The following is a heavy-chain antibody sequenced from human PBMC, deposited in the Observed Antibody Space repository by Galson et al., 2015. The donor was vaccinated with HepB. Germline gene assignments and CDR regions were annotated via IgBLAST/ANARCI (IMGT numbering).Heavy chain of an antibody. CDR2: MSDNGDNT. CDR1: GFTFSSYA. D-gene: IGHD6-19*01. Sequence: SLRLSCAASGFTFSSYAIMCVRQAPGKGLEWVSGMSDNGDNTFYADSVKGRFTISRDISKNPVYLQMNSLRVEDTAVYYCATRSGASGWYSYFQHWGQGTLVTVSS. J-gene: IGHJ1*01. CDR3: ATRSGASGWYSYFQH. V-gene: IGHV3-23*01.